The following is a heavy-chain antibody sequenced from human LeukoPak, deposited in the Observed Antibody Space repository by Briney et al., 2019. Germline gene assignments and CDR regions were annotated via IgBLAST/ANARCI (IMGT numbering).Heavy chain of an antibody. J-gene: IGHJ4*02. D-gene: IGHD2-2*01. CDR1: GYSISSGYY. V-gene: IGHV4-38-2*01. CDR2: IYHSGST. Sequence: SETLSLTCAVSGYSISSGYYWGWIRQPPGKGLVWIGSIYHSGSTYYNPSLKSRVTISVDTSKNQFSLKLSSVTAADTAVYYCARVGGYCSSTSCYVSGMTDYWGQGTLVTVSS. CDR3: ARVGGYCSSTSCYVSGMTDY.